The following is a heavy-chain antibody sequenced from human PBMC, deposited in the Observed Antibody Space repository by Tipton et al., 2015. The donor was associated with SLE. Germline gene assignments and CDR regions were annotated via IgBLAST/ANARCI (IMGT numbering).Heavy chain of an antibody. CDR1: GGSFSGYY. Sequence: TLSLTCAVYGGSFSGYYWSWIRQPPGKGLEWIGEINHSGSTNYNPSLKSRVTISVDTSKNQFSLKLSSGTAADTAVYYCATSPEAVAGDAAFDTWGQGTMVTVSS. D-gene: IGHD6-19*01. CDR2: INHSGST. CDR3: ATSPEAVAGDAAFDT. V-gene: IGHV4-34*01. J-gene: IGHJ3*02.